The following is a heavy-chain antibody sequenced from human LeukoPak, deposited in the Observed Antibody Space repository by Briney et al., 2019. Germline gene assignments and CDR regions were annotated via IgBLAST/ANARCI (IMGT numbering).Heavy chain of an antibody. CDR2: INPNSGGT. CDR3: VPAERVISGSGSYSLYYFDY. V-gene: IGHV1-2*02. Sequence: ASVTVTCKTSGYSFTGYYMHWVRQAPGHGLEWMGWINPNSGGTNYAQKFQGRVTMTRDTSISIAYMELSRLRSDDTAVYYCVPAERVISGSGSYSLYYFDYWGQGTLVTVSS. CDR1: GYSFTGYY. J-gene: IGHJ4*02. D-gene: IGHD3-10*01.